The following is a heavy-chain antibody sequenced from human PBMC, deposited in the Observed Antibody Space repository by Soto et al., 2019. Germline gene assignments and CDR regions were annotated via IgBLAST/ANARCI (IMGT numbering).Heavy chain of an antibody. CDR1: GGSFSGYY. Sequence: SETLSLTCAVYGGSFSGYYWSWIRQPPGKGLEWIGEINHSGSTNYNPSLKSRVTISVDTSKNQFSLKLSSVTAADTAVYYCARGSPFDPWGQGTLVT. CDR3: ARGSPFDP. V-gene: IGHV4-34*01. CDR2: INHSGST. J-gene: IGHJ5*02.